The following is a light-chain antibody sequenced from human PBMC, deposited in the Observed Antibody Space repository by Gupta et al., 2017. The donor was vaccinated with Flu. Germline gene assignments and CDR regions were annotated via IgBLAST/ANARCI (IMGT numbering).Light chain of an antibody. CDR2: EVP. J-gene: IGLJ3*02. CDR3: SSFTNSNPWV. CDR1: SSDVGSYNL. Sequence: QSALPQPASVSGSPGQSITISCTGTSSDVGSYNLVSWYQQPPGTAPKLIISEVPHRPSGVHGRFSGSRSGNTASLTISGLQAEDEADYYCSSFTNSNPWVFGGGTKVTVL. V-gene: IGLV2-18*02.